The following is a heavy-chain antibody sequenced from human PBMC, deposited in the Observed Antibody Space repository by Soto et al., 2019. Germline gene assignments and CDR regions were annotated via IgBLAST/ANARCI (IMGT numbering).Heavy chain of an antibody. J-gene: IGHJ4*02. CDR1: GGSFSGYY. D-gene: IGHD3-9*01. V-gene: IGHV4-34*01. Sequence: PSEPLSLTCAVYGGSFSGYYWSWIRQPPGKGLEWIGEINHSGSTNYNPSLKSRVTISVDTSKNQFSLKLSSVTAADTAVYYCARRRVLRYFDSHTFDYWGQGTLVTVSS. CDR3: ARRRVLRYFDSHTFDY. CDR2: INHSGST.